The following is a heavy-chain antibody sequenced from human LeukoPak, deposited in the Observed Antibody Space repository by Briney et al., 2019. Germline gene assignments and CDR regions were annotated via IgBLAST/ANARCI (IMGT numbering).Heavy chain of an antibody. V-gene: IGHV3-7*01. CDR1: GFTFSSYW. J-gene: IGHJ4*02. CDR3: ARLERRGAFHFDY. Sequence: GGSLRLSCAAPGFTFSSYWMSWVRQAPGKGLEWVANIKQDGSEKYYVDSVKGRFTISRDNAKNSLYLQMNSLRAEDTAVYYCARLERRGAFHFDYWGQGTLVTVSS. CDR2: IKQDGSEK. D-gene: IGHD1-1*01.